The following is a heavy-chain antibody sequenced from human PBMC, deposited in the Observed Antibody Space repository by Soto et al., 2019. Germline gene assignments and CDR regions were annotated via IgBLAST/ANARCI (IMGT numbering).Heavy chain of an antibody. V-gene: IGHV1-69*01. D-gene: IGHD2-2*01. J-gene: IGHJ5*02. CDR1: GGTFSSYA. CDR2: IIPIFGTA. CDR3: ARAIVVVPAAPFYSENWFDP. Sequence: QVQLVQSGAEVKKPGSSVKVSCKASGGTFSSYAISWVRQAPGQGLEWMGGIIPIFGTANYAQKFQGRVTLAAEESEGTAYMELSSLRSEDTDLYYWARAIVVVPAAPFYSENWFDPWGQGNLVTVSS.